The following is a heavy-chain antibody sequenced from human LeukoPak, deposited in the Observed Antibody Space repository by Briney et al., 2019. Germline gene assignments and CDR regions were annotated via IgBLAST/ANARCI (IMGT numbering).Heavy chain of an antibody. V-gene: IGHV4-4*02. J-gene: IGHJ5*02. CDR3: ASENDRNWFDP. CDR2: IYHSGST. D-gene: IGHD1-1*01. CDR1: GGSFSSSNW. Sequence: SSETLSLTCAVYGGSFSSSNWWSWVRQPPGKGLEWIGEIYHSGSTNYNPSLKSRVTISVDKSKNQFSLKLSSVTAADTAVYYCASENDRNWFDPWGQGTLVTVSS.